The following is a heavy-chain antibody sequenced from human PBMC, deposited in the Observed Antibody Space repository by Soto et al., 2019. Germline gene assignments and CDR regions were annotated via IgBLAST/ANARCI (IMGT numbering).Heavy chain of an antibody. Sequence: TLSLTCAVYGGSFSGYYWSWIRQPPGKGLEWIGEINHSGSTNYNPSLKSRVTISVDTSKNQFSLKLSSVTTADTAVYYCAREFLYYDYVWGSYRLAQIDYWGQGTLVTVSS. V-gene: IGHV4-34*01. CDR1: GGSFSGYY. CDR2: INHSGST. CDR3: AREFLYYDYVWGSYRLAQIDY. D-gene: IGHD3-16*02. J-gene: IGHJ4*02.